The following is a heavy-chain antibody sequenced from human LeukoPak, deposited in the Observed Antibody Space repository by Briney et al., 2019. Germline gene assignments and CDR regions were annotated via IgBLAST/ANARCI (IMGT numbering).Heavy chain of an antibody. CDR3: AKDGGTSYTNWFDP. J-gene: IGHJ5*02. Sequence: GGSLRLSCAASGFTFSSYSMNWVRQAPGKGLEWVAVISSDGNSKNFALSVKGRFAISRDNSKNTLYLQMNSLRAEDTAVYYCAKDGGTSYTNWFDPWGQGTLVTVSS. CDR2: ISSDGNSK. V-gene: IGHV3-30*18. CDR1: GFTFSSYS. D-gene: IGHD2-2*01.